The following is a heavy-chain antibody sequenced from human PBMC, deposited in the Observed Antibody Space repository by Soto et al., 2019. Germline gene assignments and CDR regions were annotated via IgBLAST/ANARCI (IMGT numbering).Heavy chain of an antibody. Sequence: SVKVSCKASGFTFTSSAMQWVRQARGQRLEWIGWIVVGSGNTNYAQKFQERVTITRDMSTSTAYMELSSLRSEDTAVYYCAKSPNPGSATPSYYGMDVWGLGTKVTVAS. J-gene: IGHJ6*02. CDR3: AKSPNPGSATPSYYGMDV. CDR1: GFTFTSSA. CDR2: IVVGSGNT. D-gene: IGHD2-15*01. V-gene: IGHV1-58*02.